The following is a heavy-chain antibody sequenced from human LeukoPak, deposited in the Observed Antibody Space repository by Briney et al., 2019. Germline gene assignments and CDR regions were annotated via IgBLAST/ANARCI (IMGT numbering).Heavy chain of an antibody. CDR3: ARDLSEPHWYSSGWSLDV. J-gene: IGHJ6*02. V-gene: IGHV3-48*04. Sequence: GESLRLSCAASGFTFSTYSMNWVRQAPGKGLEWVSYIGSSGTTVYYADSVKGRFTISRDNAKNSLYLQMNSLRAEDTAVYYCARDLSEPHWYSSGWSLDVWGQGTTVTVSS. D-gene: IGHD6-19*01. CDR2: IGSSGTTV. CDR1: GFTFSTYS.